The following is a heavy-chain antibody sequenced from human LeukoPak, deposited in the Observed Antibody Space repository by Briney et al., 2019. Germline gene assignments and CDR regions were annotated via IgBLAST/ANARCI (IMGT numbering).Heavy chain of an antibody. Sequence: SETLSLTCAVYGGSFSGYYWSWIRQPPGKGLEWIGEINHSGSTNYNPSLTSRVTISVDTSKNQCSLKLSSVTAADTAVYYCAREGSSSDPGWFDPWGQGTLVTVSS. CDR2: INHSGST. V-gene: IGHV4-34*01. D-gene: IGHD6-6*01. CDR3: AREGSSSDPGWFDP. CDR1: GGSFSGYY. J-gene: IGHJ5*02.